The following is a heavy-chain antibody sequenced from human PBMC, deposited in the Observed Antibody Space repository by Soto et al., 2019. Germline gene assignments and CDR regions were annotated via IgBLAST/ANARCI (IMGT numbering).Heavy chain of an antibody. V-gene: IGHV1-46*01. D-gene: IGHD2-8*01. CDR3: ARAWGMVHAIAPSFHCDY. Sequence: ASVKVSCKASGYTFTSYYMHWVRQAPGQGLEWMGIINPSGGSTSYAQKFQGRVTMTRDTSTSTVYMELSSLRSEDTAVYYCARAWGMVHAIAPSFHCDYWGQGPLVTVAS. CDR2: INPSGGST. J-gene: IGHJ4*02. CDR1: GYTFTSYY.